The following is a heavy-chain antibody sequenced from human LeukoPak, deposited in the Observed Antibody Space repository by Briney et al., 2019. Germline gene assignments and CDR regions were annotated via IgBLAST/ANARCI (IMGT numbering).Heavy chain of an antibody. V-gene: IGHV3-7*01. J-gene: IGHJ4*02. D-gene: IGHD3-3*01. CDR1: GFTFTNYW. CDR2: IKQDRSEK. Sequence: GGSLRLSCAASGFTFTNYWMSWVRQAPGKGLELVANIKQDRSEKYYVDSVKGRFTISRDNAKNSLYLQMNSLRAEDTAVFYCARLREIPVFGVVTKSTSYFDYWGQGTLVTVSS. CDR3: ARLREIPVFGVVTKSTSYFDY.